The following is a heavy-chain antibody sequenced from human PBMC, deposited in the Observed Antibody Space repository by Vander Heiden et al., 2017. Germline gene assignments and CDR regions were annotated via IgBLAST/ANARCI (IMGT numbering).Heavy chain of an antibody. CDR2: TYYRSKWYN. Sequence: QVQLQQSGPGLVKPSQTLSLTCAISGASVSSNTVAWNWIRQSPSRGLEWLGRTYYRSKWYNDYAVSVKSRITINPDTSKNQFSLQLKSVTPEDTAVYYCAREGHRYSAYGLDYWDQGTLVTVSS. CDR1: GASVSSNTVA. J-gene: IGHJ4*02. CDR3: AREGHRYSAYGLDY. D-gene: IGHD5-12*01. V-gene: IGHV6-1*01.